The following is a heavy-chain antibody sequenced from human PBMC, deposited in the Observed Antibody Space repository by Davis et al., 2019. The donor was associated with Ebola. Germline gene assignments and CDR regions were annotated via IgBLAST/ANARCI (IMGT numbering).Heavy chain of an antibody. D-gene: IGHD3-16*01. J-gene: IGHJ6*02. CDR2: INHSGST. CDR1: GGSFSGYY. Sequence: SQTLSLTCAVYGGSFSGYYWGWIRQPPGKGLEWIGEINHSGSTNYNPSLKSRVTISVDTSKNQFSLKLSSVTAADTAVYYCARVTGRLGLYVWGQGTTVTVSS. CDR3: ARVTGRLGLYV. V-gene: IGHV4-34*01.